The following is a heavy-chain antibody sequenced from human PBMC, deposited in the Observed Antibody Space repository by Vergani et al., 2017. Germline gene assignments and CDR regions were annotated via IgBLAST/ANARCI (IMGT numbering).Heavy chain of an antibody. J-gene: IGHJ4*02. Sequence: EVQLVESGGGLVQPGRSLRLSCAASGFTFDDYAMHWVRQAPGKGLEWVSGISWNSGSIGYADSVKGRFTISRDNAKNSLYLQMNSLRAEDTALYYCARVYFDCPDYWGQGTLVTVSS. CDR1: GFTFDDYA. V-gene: IGHV3-9*01. CDR2: ISWNSGSI. CDR3: ARVYFDCPDY. D-gene: IGHD3-9*01.